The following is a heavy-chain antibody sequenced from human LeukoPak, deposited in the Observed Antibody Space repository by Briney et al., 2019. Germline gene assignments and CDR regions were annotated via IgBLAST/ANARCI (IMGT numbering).Heavy chain of an antibody. CDR2: IYYSGST. D-gene: IGHD2-15*01. V-gene: IGHV4-59*01. CDR3: ARVLRVASYYYYGMDV. Sequence: SETLSLTCTVSGGSISSYYWSWIRQPPGKGLEWIGYIYYSGSTNYNPSLKSRVTISVDTSKSQFSLKLSSVTAADTAVYYCARVLRVASYYYYGMDVWGQGTTVTVSS. J-gene: IGHJ6*02. CDR1: GGSISSYY.